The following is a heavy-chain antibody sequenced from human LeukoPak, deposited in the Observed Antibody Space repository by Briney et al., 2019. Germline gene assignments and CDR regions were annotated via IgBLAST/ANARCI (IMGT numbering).Heavy chain of an antibody. D-gene: IGHD2-2*02. CDR1: EFTFSSYS. V-gene: IGHV3-30*03. CDR2: ISYDGSNK. CDR3: ARPQIAAIPDYGMDV. J-gene: IGHJ6*02. Sequence: PGGSLRPSCAASEFTFSSYSMNWVRQAPGKGLEWVAVISYDGSNKYYADSVRGRFTISRDNSKNTLYLQMNSLRAEDTAVYYCARPQIAAIPDYGMDVWGQGTTVTVSS.